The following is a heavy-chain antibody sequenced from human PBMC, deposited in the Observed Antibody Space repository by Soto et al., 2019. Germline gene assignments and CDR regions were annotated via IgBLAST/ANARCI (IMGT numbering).Heavy chain of an antibody. J-gene: IGHJ5*02. CDR3: ARLDIAARRPTSVDFFPPVGWFDP. CDR2: IYPGDSDT. D-gene: IGHD6-6*01. Sequence: GESLKISCKGSGYSFTSYWIGWVRQMPGKGLEWMGIIYPGDSDTRYSPSFQGQVTISADKSISTAYLQWSSLKASDTAMYYCARLDIAARRPTSVDFFPPVGWFDPWGQGTLVTVSS. CDR1: GYSFTSYW. V-gene: IGHV5-51*01.